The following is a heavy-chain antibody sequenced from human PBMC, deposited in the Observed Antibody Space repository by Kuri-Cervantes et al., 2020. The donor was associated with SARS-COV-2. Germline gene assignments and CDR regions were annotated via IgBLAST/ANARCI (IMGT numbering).Heavy chain of an antibody. CDR3: ARDGNYYDSTDHAIDS. CDR1: GFSFSSYG. Sequence: GESLKISCAASGFSFSSYGFHWVRQAPGKGLEWVAVMWYDGTNKFYADSVKGRFTIFRDNSKNTVYLQMDSPRGEDTATYYCARDGNYYDSTDHAIDSWGQGTLVTVSS. CDR2: MWYDGTNK. D-gene: IGHD3-22*01. V-gene: IGHV3-33*08. J-gene: IGHJ4*02.